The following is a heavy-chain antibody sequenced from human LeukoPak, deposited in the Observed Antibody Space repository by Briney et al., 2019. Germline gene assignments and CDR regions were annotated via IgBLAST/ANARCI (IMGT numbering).Heavy chain of an antibody. Sequence: GGSVRLSCAASGFTFSNAWMSWVRQAPGEGLEWVGRIKSKTDGGTAACAAPVKGRFSISRDDSKNTLDLQMNSLKTEDTAVYYCTTRGSSGGVYFDYWGQGTLVTVSS. CDR1: GFTFSNAW. V-gene: IGHV3-15*01. CDR3: TTRGSSGGVYFDY. J-gene: IGHJ4*02. D-gene: IGHD2-15*01. CDR2: IKSKTDGGTA.